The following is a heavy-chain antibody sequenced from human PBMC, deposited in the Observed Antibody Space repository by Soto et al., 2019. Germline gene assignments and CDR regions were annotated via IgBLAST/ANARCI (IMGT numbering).Heavy chain of an antibody. D-gene: IGHD3-22*01. CDR2: ISGSGGTT. CDR3: AKFSRSSYYHSSGYH. Sequence: GGSLRLSCAASGFTFSSYAMSWVRQAPGKGLEWVSAISGSGGTTYYADSVKGRFTISRDNSKNTLYLQMNSLRAEDTAVYYCAKFSRSSYYHSSGYHWGQGTLVIVSS. V-gene: IGHV3-23*01. J-gene: IGHJ4*02. CDR1: GFTFSSYA.